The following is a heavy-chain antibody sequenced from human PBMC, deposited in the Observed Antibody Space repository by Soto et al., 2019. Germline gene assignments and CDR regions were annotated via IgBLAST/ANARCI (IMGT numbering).Heavy chain of an antibody. J-gene: IGHJ4*02. CDR1: GFTFSSYA. CDR3: ARVVSSGWLATLGY. CDR2: ISYDGSNK. Sequence: GGSLRLSCAASGFTFSSYAMHWVRQAPGKGLEWVAVISYDGSNKYYADSVKGRFTISRDNSKNTLYLQMNSLRAEDTAVYYCARVVSSGWLATLGYWGQGTLVTVSS. D-gene: IGHD6-19*01. V-gene: IGHV3-30-3*01.